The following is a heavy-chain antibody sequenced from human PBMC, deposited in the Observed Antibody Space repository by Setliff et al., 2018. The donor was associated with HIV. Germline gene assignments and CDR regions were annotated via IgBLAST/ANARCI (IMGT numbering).Heavy chain of an antibody. CDR1: GGSISSYY. D-gene: IGHD2-15*01. CDR3: ARQGSWLDS. J-gene: IGHJ5*01. CDR2: SHNNGNT. Sequence: SETLSLTCTVSGGSISSYYWSWIRQPPGEGLEWIGYSHNNGNTHYNPSLKSRVTISVDTSKNHISLRLNSVTAADTAVYCCARQGSWLDSWGQGTLVTVSS. V-gene: IGHV4-59*08.